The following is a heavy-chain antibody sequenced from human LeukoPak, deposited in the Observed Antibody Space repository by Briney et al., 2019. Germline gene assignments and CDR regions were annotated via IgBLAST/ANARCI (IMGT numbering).Heavy chain of an antibody. Sequence: SETLSLTCTVSGGSISSYYWSWIRQPAGKGLERIGRTHTSGTTYYNPSLKSRVTMSVDTSKNQFSLKLSSVTAADTAIYYCAGEDDYGDIYFDSWGQGTLVSVSS. D-gene: IGHD4-17*01. J-gene: IGHJ4*02. CDR1: GGSISSYY. CDR2: THTSGTT. V-gene: IGHV4-4*07. CDR3: AGEDDYGDIYFDS.